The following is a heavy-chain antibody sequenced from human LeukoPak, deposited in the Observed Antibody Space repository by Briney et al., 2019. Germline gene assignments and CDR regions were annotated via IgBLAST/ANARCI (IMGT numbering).Heavy chain of an antibody. D-gene: IGHD1-26*01. Sequence: SETLSLTCTVSGGSISSGGYYWSWIRQHPGRGLEWIGYIYYSGSTYYNPSLKSRVTISVDTSKNQFSLKLSSVTAADTAVYYCARVGGDWFDPWGQGTLVTVSS. CDR1: GGSISSGGYY. V-gene: IGHV4-31*03. CDR3: ARVGGDWFDP. CDR2: IYYSGST. J-gene: IGHJ5*02.